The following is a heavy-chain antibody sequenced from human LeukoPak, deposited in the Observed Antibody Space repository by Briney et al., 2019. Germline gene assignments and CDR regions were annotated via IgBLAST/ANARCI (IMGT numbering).Heavy chain of an antibody. CDR2: INPNSGGT. Sequence: ASVKVSCKASGGTFSSYAISWVRQAPGQGLEWMGRINPNSGGTNYAQKFQGRVTMTRDTSISTAYMELSRLRSDDTAVYYCARVLPRIVVVPAAIWWFDPWGQGTLVTVSS. J-gene: IGHJ5*02. V-gene: IGHV1-2*06. CDR1: GGTFSSYA. CDR3: ARVLPRIVVVPAAIWWFDP. D-gene: IGHD2-2*02.